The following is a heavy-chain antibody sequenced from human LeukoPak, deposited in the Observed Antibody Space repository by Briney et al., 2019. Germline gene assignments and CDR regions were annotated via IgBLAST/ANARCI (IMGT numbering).Heavy chain of an antibody. CDR2: INHSGST. CDR3: AGVKPGYSYGYYYYMDV. D-gene: IGHD5-18*01. J-gene: IGHJ6*03. CDR1: GGSFSGYY. V-gene: IGHV4-34*01. Sequence: SETLSLTCAVYGGSFSGYYWSWIRQPPGKGLEWIGEINHSGSTNYNPSLKSRVTISVDTSKNQFSLKLSSVTAADTAVYYCAGVKPGYSYGYYYYMDVWGKGTTVTVSS.